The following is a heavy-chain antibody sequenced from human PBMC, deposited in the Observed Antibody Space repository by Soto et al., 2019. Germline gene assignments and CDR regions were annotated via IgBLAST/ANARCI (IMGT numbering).Heavy chain of an antibody. J-gene: IGHJ4*02. CDR1: GFTVSSNY. CDR2: IYSGGST. CDR3: ATAKLLLPWRFDY. V-gene: IGHV3-66*01. D-gene: IGHD2-15*01. Sequence: EVQLVESGGGLVQPGGSLRLSCAASGFTVSSNYMTWVRQAPGKGLEWVSVIYSGGSTNYADSVKGRFTISRDDSKNTRFLQMNSLRAEDTAVYYCATAKLLLPWRFDYWGQGTLVTVSS.